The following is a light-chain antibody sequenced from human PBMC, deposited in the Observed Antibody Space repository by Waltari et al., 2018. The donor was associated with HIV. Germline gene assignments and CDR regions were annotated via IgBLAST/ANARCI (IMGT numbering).Light chain of an antibody. Sequence: SALTQPPSVSGSPGQSITISCTGTSSDVGSYNLLSWYQQHQGKAPKLMIYEVRKRPSGVTNRFYGAKSGNTASLTISGLQAEDEADYYCCSYAGSNTWVFGGGTKLTVL. J-gene: IGLJ3*02. V-gene: IGLV2-23*02. CDR3: CSYAGSNTWV. CDR2: EVR. CDR1: SSDVGSYNL.